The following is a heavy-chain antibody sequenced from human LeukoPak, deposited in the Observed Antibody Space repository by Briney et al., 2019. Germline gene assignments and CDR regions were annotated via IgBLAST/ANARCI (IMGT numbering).Heavy chain of an antibody. J-gene: IGHJ4*02. CDR3: ARLDPLDNWNAVDY. V-gene: IGHV4-39*01. D-gene: IGHD1-20*01. CDR1: GGSISSSSYY. Sequence: SETLSLTCTVSGGSISSSSYYWGWIRQPPGKGLEWIGSIYYSGSTYYNPSLKSRVTISVDTSKNQFSLKLSSVTAADTAVYYCARLDPLDNWNAVDYWGQGTLVTVSS. CDR2: IYYSGST.